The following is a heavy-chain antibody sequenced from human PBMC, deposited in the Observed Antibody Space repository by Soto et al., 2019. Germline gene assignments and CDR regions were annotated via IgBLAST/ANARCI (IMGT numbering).Heavy chain of an antibody. CDR1: GFTFGSYA. CDR2: LSDSGEST. V-gene: IGHV3-23*01. CDR3: ARSSWSSKSNFFDY. Sequence: GGSLRLSCAASGFTFGSYAMSWVRQAPGKGLEWVSSLSDSGESTYYADSVKGRLTISRDNSENTLDLQMNGLRAEDTAVYYCARSSWSSKSNFFDYWGQGTLVTVSS. J-gene: IGHJ4*02. D-gene: IGHD6-13*01.